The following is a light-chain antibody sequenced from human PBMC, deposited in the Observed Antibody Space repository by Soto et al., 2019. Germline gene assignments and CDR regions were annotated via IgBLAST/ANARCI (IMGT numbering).Light chain of an antibody. CDR3: ETWDSNTVV. J-gene: IGLJ2*01. V-gene: IGLV4-60*02. CDR1: SGHSNNI. CDR2: LEGSRSY. Sequence: QLVLTQSSSASASLGSSVKLTCTLSSGHSNNIIAWHQQQPGKAPRYLMKLEGSRSYNKGSGVPDRFSGSSSGADRYLTISNLQFEDEADYYCETWDSNTVVFGGGTKVTVL.